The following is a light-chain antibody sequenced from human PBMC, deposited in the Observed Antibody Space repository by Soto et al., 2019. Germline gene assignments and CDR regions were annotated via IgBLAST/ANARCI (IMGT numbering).Light chain of an antibody. V-gene: IGKV3-20*01. CDR2: SAS. J-gene: IGKJ4*01. CDR3: QQYGDSPLT. Sequence: NVLTQSPGTLSLSPGERATLSCRASQTVSGNYVAWYQQKPGQTPRLLIYSASSRATDIPDRFSGSGSGTDFTLTITRLEPEDFAVYHCQQYGDSPLTFGGGTKVDIK. CDR1: QTVSGNY.